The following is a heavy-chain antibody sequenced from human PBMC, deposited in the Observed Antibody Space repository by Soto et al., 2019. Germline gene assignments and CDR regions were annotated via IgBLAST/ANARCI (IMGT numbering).Heavy chain of an antibody. V-gene: IGHV3-30*18. D-gene: IGHD3-3*01. CDR3: AKDNYYDFWSGYRGDAFNI. J-gene: IGHJ3*02. CDR1: GFTFSSYG. Sequence: QVQLVESGGGVVQPGRSLRLSCAASGFTFSSYGMHWVRQAPGKGLEWVAVISYDGSNKYHADSVKGRFTISRDNSQNTLYLQMNSLRVEDTAVYYCAKDNYYDFWSGYRGDAFNIWGPGTMVTVSS. CDR2: ISYDGSNK.